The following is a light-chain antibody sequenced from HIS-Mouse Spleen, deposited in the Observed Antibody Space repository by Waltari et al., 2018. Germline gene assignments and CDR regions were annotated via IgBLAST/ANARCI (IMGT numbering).Light chain of an antibody. CDR2: EVS. Sequence: QSALTQPPSASGSPGQSVTISCTGTSSDVGGYNYVSWYQQHPGKAPKLMIYEVSKRPSGVPDRFLGSKSGNTASLTVSGLQAEDEADYYCSSYAGSNNLVFGGGTKLTVL. J-gene: IGLJ2*01. CDR1: SSDVGGYNY. CDR3: SSYAGSNNLV. V-gene: IGLV2-8*01.